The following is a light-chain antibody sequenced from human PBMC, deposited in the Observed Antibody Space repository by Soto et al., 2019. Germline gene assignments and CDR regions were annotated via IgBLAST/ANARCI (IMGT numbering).Light chain of an antibody. J-gene: IGKJ4*01. Sequence: EIVLTQSPATLSLSPGERATLSCRASQSVNNYLAWYQQKPGQAPRLLIYDASSRATDIPARFSGSGSGTXXXXXXXSLEPEDFATYYCHQRSNWPLTFGGGTKVEIK. CDR3: HQRSNWPLT. V-gene: IGKV3-11*01. CDR2: DAS. CDR1: QSVNNY.